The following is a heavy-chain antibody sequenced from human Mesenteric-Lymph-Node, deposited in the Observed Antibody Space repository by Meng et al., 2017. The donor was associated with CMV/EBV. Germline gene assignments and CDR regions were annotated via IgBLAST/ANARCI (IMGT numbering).Heavy chain of an antibody. J-gene: IGHJ6*02. CDR2: ISSSGSTI. CDR3: ARDSGYYYDSGPSNYYYYYGMDV. CDR1: GFTFSNYA. V-gene: IGHV3-11*01. D-gene: IGHD3-22*01. Sequence: GESLKISCRASGFTFSNYAMSWIRQAPGKGLEWVSYISSSGSTIYYADSVKGRFTISRDNAKNSLYLQMNSLRAEDTAVYYCARDSGYYYDSGPSNYYYYYGMDVWGQGTTVTVSS.